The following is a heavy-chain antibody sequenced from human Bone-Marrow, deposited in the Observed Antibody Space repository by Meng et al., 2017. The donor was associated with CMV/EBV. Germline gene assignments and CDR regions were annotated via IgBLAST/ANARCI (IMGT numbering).Heavy chain of an antibody. CDR2: MNPNTGDT. CDR3: ARAVLAFQLPPGGYNWFDP. J-gene: IGHJ5*02. Sequence: ASVKVSCKASGYTFTTFDINWVRQVTGQGLEWMGRMNPNTGDTGFAQKFQGRVTMTRDTSISTAYLELISLRSDDTAVYYCARAVLAFQLPPGGYNWFDPWGQGTLVTVSS. D-gene: IGHD2-2*01. V-gene: IGHV1-8*01. CDR1: GYTFTTFD.